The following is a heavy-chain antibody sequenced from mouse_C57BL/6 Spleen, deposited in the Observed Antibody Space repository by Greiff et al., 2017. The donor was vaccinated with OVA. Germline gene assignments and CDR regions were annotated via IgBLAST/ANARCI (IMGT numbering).Heavy chain of an antibody. V-gene: IGHV1-62-2*01. CDR1: GYTFTEYT. D-gene: IGHD1-1*02. Sequence: QVQLKQSGAELVKPGASVKLSCKASGYTFTEYTIHWVKQRSGQGLEWIGWFYPGSGSIKYNEKFKDKATLTADKSSSTVYMELSRLTSEDSAVYFCARHEEGYGQRYWYFDVWGTGTTVTVSS. CDR2: FYPGSGSI. CDR3: ARHEEGYGQRYWYFDV. J-gene: IGHJ1*03.